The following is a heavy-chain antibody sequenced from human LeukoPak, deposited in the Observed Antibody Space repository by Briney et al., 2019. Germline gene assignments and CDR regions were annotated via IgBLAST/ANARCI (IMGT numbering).Heavy chain of an antibody. J-gene: IGHJ4*02. CDR3: ARVAIHTAYYFDY. D-gene: IGHD5-18*01. V-gene: IGHV1-69*13. CDR1: GGTFSSYA. Sequence: SVKVSCTASGGTFSSYAISWVRQAPGQGLEWMGGIIPIFGTANYAQKFQGRVTITADESTSTAYMELSSLRSEDTAVYYCARVAIHTAYYFDYWGQGTLVTVSS. CDR2: IIPIFGTA.